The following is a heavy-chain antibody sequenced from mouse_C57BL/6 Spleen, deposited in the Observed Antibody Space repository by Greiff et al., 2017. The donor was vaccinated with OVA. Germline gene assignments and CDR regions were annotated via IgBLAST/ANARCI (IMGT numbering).Heavy chain of an antibody. CDR2: IYPGDGDT. Sequence: VQRVESGPELVKPGASVKISCKASGYAFSSSWMIWVKQRPGKGLEWIGRIYPGDGDTNYNGKFKGKATLTADKSSSTAYMQLSSLTSEDSAVYFCATLPNGAWFAYWGQGTLVTVSA. J-gene: IGHJ3*01. V-gene: IGHV1-82*01. CDR1: GYAFSSSW. CDR3: ATLPNGAWFAY.